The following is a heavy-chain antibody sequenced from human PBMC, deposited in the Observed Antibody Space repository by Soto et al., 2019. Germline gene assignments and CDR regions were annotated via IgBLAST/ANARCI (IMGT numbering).Heavy chain of an antibody. CDR2: ISAYNGNT. J-gene: IGHJ4*02. D-gene: IGHD1-26*01. CDR1: GYTFTSYG. Sequence: QVQLVQSGAEVKKPGASVKVSCKASGYTFTSYGISWVRQAPGQGLEWMGWISAYNGNTKYAQKFQGGVTMTTDTATSTAYMELRSLRSDDTAVYYCARDLGGSYYAPVDYWGQGTLVTVSS. CDR3: ARDLGGSYYAPVDY. V-gene: IGHV1-18*01.